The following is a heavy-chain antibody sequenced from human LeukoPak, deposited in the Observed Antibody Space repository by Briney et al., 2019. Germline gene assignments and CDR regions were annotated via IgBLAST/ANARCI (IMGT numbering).Heavy chain of an antibody. CDR1: GVSFSGYY. J-gene: IGHJ4*02. CDR3: ARCTRITMVRGVIITGIYYFDY. CDR2: INHSGST. D-gene: IGHD3-10*01. Sequence: PSETLSLTCAVYGVSFSGYYRSWIRQPPGKGLEWIGEINHSGSTNYNPSLKSRVTISVDTSKNQFSLKLSSVTAADTAVYYCARCTRITMVRGVIITGIYYFDYWGQGTLVTVSS. V-gene: IGHV4-34*01.